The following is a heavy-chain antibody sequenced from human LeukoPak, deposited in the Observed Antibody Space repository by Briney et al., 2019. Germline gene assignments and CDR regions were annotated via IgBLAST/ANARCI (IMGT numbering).Heavy chain of an antibody. D-gene: IGHD3-22*01. CDR1: GYTFTSYG. V-gene: IGHV1-18*01. CDR2: ISAYNGNT. CDR3: ARGERTYYYDSSGYSLDW. Sequence: ASVKVSCKASGYTFTSYGISWVRQAAGQGLEWMGWISAYNGNTNYAQKLQGRVTMTTDTSTSTAYMELSSLRSEDTAVYYCARGERTYYYDSSGYSLDWWGQGTLVTVSS. J-gene: IGHJ4*02.